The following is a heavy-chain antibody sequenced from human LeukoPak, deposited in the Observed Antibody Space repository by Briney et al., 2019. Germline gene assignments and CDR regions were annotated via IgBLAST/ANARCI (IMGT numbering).Heavy chain of an antibody. J-gene: IGHJ5*02. CDR3: ARDLIAVAGTSNWFDP. D-gene: IGHD6-19*01. V-gene: IGHV3-20*01. CDR2: INWNGGST. CDR1: GFTFDDYG. Sequence: GGSLRLSCAASGFTFDDYGMSWVRHAPGKGLEWASGINWNGGSTGYADSVKGRFTISRDNAKNSLYLQMNSLRAEDTALYHCARDLIAVAGTSNWFDPWGQGTLVTVSS.